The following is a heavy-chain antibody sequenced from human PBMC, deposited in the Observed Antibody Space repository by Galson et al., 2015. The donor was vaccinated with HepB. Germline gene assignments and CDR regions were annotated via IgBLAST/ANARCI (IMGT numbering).Heavy chain of an antibody. CDR2: ISGSGGSL. CDR1: GFTFDSYA. J-gene: IGHJ5*02. D-gene: IGHD3-10*01. V-gene: IGHV3-23*01. Sequence: SLRLSCAASGFTFDSYAMSWVRQDPVKGLEWVSSISGSGGSLYYPDSVMGRFTFSVDKSIKTAYLQWSSLRASDTAMYYCARLEGLRGLNWFDPWGQGTLVVVSS. CDR3: ARLEGLRGLNWFDP.